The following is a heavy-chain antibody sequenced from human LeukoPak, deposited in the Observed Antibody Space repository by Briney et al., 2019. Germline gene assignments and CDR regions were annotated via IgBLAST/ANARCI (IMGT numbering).Heavy chain of an antibody. V-gene: IGHV1-69*04. CDR2: IIPILGIA. Sequence: ASVKVSCKASGGTFSSYAISWVRQAPGQGLEWMGRIIPILGIANYAQKFQGRVTITADKSTSSAYMELSSLRSEDTAVYYCAREGGCSGGSCYSVGGAFDIWGQGTMVTVSS. CDR3: AREGGCSGGSCYSVGGAFDI. CDR1: GGTFSSYA. J-gene: IGHJ3*02. D-gene: IGHD2-15*01.